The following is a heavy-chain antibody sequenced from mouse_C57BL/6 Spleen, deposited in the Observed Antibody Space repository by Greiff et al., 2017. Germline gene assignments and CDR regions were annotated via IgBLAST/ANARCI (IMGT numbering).Heavy chain of an antibody. Sequence: VQLQQSGAELVRPGTSVKMSCKASGYTFTNYWIGWAKQRPGHGLEWIGDIYPGGGYTNYNEKFKGKATLTADKSSSTAYMQFSSLTSEDSAIYYCARSGGYRNSAWFAYWGQGTLVTVSA. V-gene: IGHV1-63*01. J-gene: IGHJ3*01. CDR3: ARSGGYRNSAWFAY. CDR1: GYTFTNYW. D-gene: IGHD2-5*01. CDR2: IYPGGGYT.